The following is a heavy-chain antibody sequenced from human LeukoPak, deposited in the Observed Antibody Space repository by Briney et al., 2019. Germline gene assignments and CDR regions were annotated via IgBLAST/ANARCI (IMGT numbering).Heavy chain of an antibody. V-gene: IGHV3-53*01. CDR1: GFTVSSNY. CDR2: IYSGGST. D-gene: IGHD5-12*01. Sequence: GGSLRLSCAASGFTVSSNYMSWVRQAPGKGLEWVSVIYSGGSTYYADSVKGRFTISRDNSKNTRYLQMNSLRAEDTAVYYCARDRHGGDRYRVDPWGQGTLVTVSS. CDR3: ARDRHGGDRYRVDP. J-gene: IGHJ5*02.